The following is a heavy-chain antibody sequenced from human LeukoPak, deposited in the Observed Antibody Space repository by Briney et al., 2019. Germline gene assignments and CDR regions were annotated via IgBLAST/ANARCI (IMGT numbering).Heavy chain of an antibody. CDR3: ARDSSGWYHWFDP. D-gene: IGHD6-19*01. CDR1: SGSISSYY. V-gene: IGHV4-59*01. Sequence: SETLSLTCTVSSGSISSYYWSWIRQPPGKGLEWIGYIYYSGSTNYNPSLKSRVTISVDTSKNQFSLKLSSVTAADTAVYYCARDSSGWYHWFDPWGQGTLVTVSS. J-gene: IGHJ5*02. CDR2: IYYSGST.